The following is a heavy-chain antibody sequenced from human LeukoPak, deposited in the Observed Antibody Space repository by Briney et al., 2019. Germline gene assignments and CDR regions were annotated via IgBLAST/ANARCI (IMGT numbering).Heavy chain of an antibody. CDR1: GFPLRRYA. Sequence: PGGSLRLSCAASGFPLRRYAMSWVRQAPGKGLEWVSGISGSGGSTYYADSVQGRFTISRDNAKNSLYLQMNSLRAEDTAVYYCARSLTGIPPCMDVWGQGTTVTVSS. J-gene: IGHJ6*02. CDR2: ISGSGGST. V-gene: IGHV3-23*01. CDR3: ARSLTGIPPCMDV.